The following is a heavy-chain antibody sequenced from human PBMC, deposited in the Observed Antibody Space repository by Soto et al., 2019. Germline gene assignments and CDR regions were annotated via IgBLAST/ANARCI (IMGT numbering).Heavy chain of an antibody. CDR2: ISGSGDST. Sequence: GGSLRLSCVASGIIFMNYAMSWVLQAPWKGLEWVSGISGSGDSTNYAESVKGRFTISRDNSKNTVYLQMNSLGAEDTAVYYCATRNYEDPSGDHYWY. CDR1: GIIFMNYA. J-gene: IGHJ2*01. V-gene: IGHV3-23*01. CDR3: ATRNYEDPSGDHYWY. D-gene: IGHD2-21*01.